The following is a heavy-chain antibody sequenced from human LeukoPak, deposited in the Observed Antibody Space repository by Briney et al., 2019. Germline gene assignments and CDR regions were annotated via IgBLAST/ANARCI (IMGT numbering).Heavy chain of an antibody. CDR1: GYTFNGYY. D-gene: IGHD1-26*01. V-gene: IGHV1-2*02. CDR2: MNPNTGTT. CDR3: ARRIVTPTTKWFDA. J-gene: IGHJ5*02. Sequence: ASVKVSCKASGYTFNGYYIHWVRRAPGQGLEWVGWMNPNTGTTKYGQTLQDRVIMTRDTSISTAYMELSRLRSDDTAVYYCARRIVTPTTKWFDAWAREPWSPSPQ.